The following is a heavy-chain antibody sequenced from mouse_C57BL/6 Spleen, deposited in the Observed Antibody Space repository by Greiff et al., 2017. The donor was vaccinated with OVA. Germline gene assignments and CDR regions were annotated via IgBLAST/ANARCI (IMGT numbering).Heavy chain of an antibody. J-gene: IGHJ4*01. Sequence: SGAELVRPGASVKLSCKASGYTFTDYYINWVKQRPGQGLEWIARIYPGSGNTYYNEKFKGKATLTAEKSSSTAYMQLSSLTSEDSAVYFCARSPTAQDHYYAMDYWGQGTSVTVSS. D-gene: IGHD3-2*02. CDR2: IYPGSGNT. CDR1: GYTFTDYY. CDR3: ARSPTAQDHYYAMDY. V-gene: IGHV1-76*01.